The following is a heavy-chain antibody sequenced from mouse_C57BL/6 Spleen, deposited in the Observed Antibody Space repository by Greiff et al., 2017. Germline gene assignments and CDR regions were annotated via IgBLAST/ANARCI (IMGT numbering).Heavy chain of an antibody. CDR2: IDPSDSET. D-gene: IGHD2-3*01. CDR3: AIYEGYYGAMDY. J-gene: IGHJ4*01. Sequence: QVQLQQPGAELVRPGSSVKLSCKASGYTFTSYWMHWVKQRPIQGLEWIGNIDPSDSETHYNQKFKDKATLTVDKSSSTAYMQLSSLTSEDSAVNYCAIYEGYYGAMDYWGQGTSVTVSS. CDR1: GYTFTSYW. V-gene: IGHV1-52*01.